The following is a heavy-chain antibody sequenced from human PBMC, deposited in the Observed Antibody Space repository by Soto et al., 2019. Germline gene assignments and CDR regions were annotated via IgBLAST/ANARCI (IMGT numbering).Heavy chain of an antibody. CDR1: GYTFTSYD. D-gene: IGHD4-17*01. CDR2: MNPNSGNT. Sequence: ASVKVSCKASGYTFTSYDINWVRQATGQGLEWMGWMNPNSGNTGYAQKFQGRVTMTRNTSISTAYMELSSLRSEATAVHYCARRFPGTVTPCAYYYYYCMDFWGQVTTVTVSS. CDR3: ARRFPGTVTPCAYYYYYCMDF. V-gene: IGHV1-8*01. J-gene: IGHJ6*02.